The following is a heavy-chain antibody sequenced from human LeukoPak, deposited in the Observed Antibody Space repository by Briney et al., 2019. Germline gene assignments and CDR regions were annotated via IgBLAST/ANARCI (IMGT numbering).Heavy chain of an antibody. D-gene: IGHD2-15*01. Sequence: GGSLSSSGEAPGFPFSAYAMGWFRQAPGKGLEWVSAFSGSGGSTYYADSVKGRFTISRDNSKNTLYLQMNSLRAEDTAVYYCAKTDIVVVVAATNYFDYWGQGTLVTVSS. V-gene: IGHV3-23*01. CDR2: FSGSGGST. CDR3: AKTDIVVVVAATNYFDY. J-gene: IGHJ4*02. CDR1: GFPFSAYA.